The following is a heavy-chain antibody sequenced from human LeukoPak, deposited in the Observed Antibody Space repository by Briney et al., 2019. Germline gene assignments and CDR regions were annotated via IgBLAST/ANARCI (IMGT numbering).Heavy chain of an antibody. CDR3: AKDYDYVWGSIGY. Sequence: PGGSLRLSCAASGFTFSSYGMHWVRQAPGKGLEWVAVISYDGSNKYYADSVKGRFTISRDNSKNTLYLQMNSLRAEDTAVYYCAKDYDYVWGSIGYWGQGTLVTVSS. CDR1: GFTFSSYG. V-gene: IGHV3-30*18. J-gene: IGHJ4*02. D-gene: IGHD3-16*01. CDR2: ISYDGSNK.